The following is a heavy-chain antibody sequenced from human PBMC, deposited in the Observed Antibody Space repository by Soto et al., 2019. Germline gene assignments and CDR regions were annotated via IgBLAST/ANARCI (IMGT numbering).Heavy chain of an antibody. D-gene: IGHD3-10*01. J-gene: IGHJ4*02. CDR3: AREYYGSGKIDY. CDR2: ISSSSSYI. Sequence: EVQLVESGGGLVKPGGSLRLSCAASGFTFSSYSMNWVRQAPGKGLEWVSSISSSSSYIYYADSVKGRFTISRDNANNSLYLQMNSLRAEDTAVYYCAREYYGSGKIDYWGQGTLVTVAS. CDR1: GFTFSSYS. V-gene: IGHV3-21*01.